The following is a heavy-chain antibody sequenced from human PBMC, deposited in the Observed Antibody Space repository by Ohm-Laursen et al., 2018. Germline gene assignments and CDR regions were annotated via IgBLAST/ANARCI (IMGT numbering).Heavy chain of an antibody. V-gene: IGHV3-53*05. J-gene: IGHJ4*02. CDR1: GFSVSSNY. CDR2: IYSGGSST. D-gene: IGHD3-3*01. Sequence: SLRLSCAASGFSVSSNYMSWVRQAPGKGLEWVSIIYSGGSSTHYADSVKGRFTISRDNSKNTLYLQMNSLRAEDTAVYYCAKDQYYDFLWGTFDYWGQGTLVTVSS. CDR3: AKDQYYDFLWGTFDY.